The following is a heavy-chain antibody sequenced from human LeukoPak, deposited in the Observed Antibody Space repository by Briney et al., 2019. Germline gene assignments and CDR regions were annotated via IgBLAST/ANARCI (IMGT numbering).Heavy chain of an antibody. J-gene: IGHJ6*03. CDR3: ARGGDFGYSYGGYYYMDV. V-gene: IGHV3-13*01. Sequence: PGGSLRLSCAASGFTFSSYDMHWVRQATGKGLEWVSTIGTAGDTYYPGSVKGRFTISRENAENSLYLQMNSLRAGDTAVYYCARGGDFGYSYGGYYYMDVWAKGPRSPSP. CDR1: GFTFSSYD. D-gene: IGHD5-18*01. CDR2: IGTAGDT.